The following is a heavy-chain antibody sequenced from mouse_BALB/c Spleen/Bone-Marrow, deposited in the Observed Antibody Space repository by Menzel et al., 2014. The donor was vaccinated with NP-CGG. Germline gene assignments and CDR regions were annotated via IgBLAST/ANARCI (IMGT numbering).Heavy chain of an antibody. CDR3: ARDRWSSSGTPYAMDY. CDR1: GFSLTSYG. J-gene: IGHJ4*01. Sequence: QVHVKQSGPGLVQPSQSLSITCTVFGFSLTSYGVHWVRQSPGKGLEWLGVIWSGGSTDYNAAFISRLSISKDNSKSQVFFKMNSLQANDTAIYYCARDRWSSSGTPYAMDYWGQGTSVTVSS. CDR2: IWSGGST. V-gene: IGHV2-2*02. D-gene: IGHD4-1*01.